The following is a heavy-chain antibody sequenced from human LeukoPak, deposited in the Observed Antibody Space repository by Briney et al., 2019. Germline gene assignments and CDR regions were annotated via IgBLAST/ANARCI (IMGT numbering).Heavy chain of an antibody. D-gene: IGHD2-2*01. CDR2: ISGSGGST. J-gene: IGHJ6*03. CDR1: GFTFSSYA. V-gene: IGHV3-23*01. Sequence: AGGSLRLSCAASGFTFSSYAMSWVRQAPGKGLEWVSAISGSGGSTYYADSVKGRFTISRDNSKNTLYLQMNSLRAEDTAVYYCARRGYCSSTSCLGYYYYYMDVWGKGTTVTVSS. CDR3: ARRGYCSSTSCLGYYYYYMDV.